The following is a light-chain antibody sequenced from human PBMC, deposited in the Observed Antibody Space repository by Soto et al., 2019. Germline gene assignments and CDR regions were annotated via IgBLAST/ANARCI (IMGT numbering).Light chain of an antibody. V-gene: IGKV1-17*01. CDR2: GSS. CDR3: LQHNVFPRA. J-gene: IGKJ1*01. CDR1: QAIGNY. Sequence: DIQMTPSPSSLSASVGDRVTITCRASQAIGNYLAWYQQKPGRAPKRLIYGSSTLQSGVPLRFSGSGSGTEFTLTISSLQPEDFATYYCLQHNVFPRAFGQGTKVDIK.